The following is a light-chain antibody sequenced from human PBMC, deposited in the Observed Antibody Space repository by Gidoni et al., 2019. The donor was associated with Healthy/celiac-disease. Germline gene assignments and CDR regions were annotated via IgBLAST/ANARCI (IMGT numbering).Light chain of an antibody. J-gene: IGLJ2*01. CDR3: SSYTSSSTLKV. V-gene: IGLV2-14*01. CDR2: EVS. Sequence: QSALTQPASVSGSPGQSITIACTGTSSDVGGYNYVSWYQKHPGKAPKLMIYEVSNRPSGVSTLFSGSKSGNTASLTISGLQAEDEADYYCSSYTSSSTLKVFGGGTKLTVL. CDR1: SSDVGGYNY.